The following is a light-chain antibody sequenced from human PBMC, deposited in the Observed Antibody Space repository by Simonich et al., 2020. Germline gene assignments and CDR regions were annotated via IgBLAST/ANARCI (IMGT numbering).Light chain of an antibody. CDR2: EDN. J-gene: IGLJ3*02. Sequence: NFMLTQPHSVSESPGKTVTISFTRSSGSIASNYVQWYQQRPGSAPPTVIYEDNQRPSGVPDRFSGSIDSSSNSASLTISGLKTEDEADYYCQSYDSSNRVFGGGTKLTVL. CDR3: QSYDSSNRV. V-gene: IGLV6-57*03. CDR1: SGSIASNY.